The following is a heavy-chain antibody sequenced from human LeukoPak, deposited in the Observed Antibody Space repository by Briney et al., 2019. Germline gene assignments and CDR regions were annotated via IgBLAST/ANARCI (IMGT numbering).Heavy chain of an antibody. Sequence: GGSLRLSCAASGFAFTSYAMSWVRQAPGKGLEWVSAISGSGGSTYYADSVRGRFTISRDNSKNTLYLQMNSLRAEDTAVYYCARIRGYYDILTGYYRGPFDYWGQGTLVTVSS. J-gene: IGHJ4*02. V-gene: IGHV3-23*01. D-gene: IGHD3-9*01. CDR1: GFAFTSYA. CDR2: ISGSGGST. CDR3: ARIRGYYDILTGYYRGPFDY.